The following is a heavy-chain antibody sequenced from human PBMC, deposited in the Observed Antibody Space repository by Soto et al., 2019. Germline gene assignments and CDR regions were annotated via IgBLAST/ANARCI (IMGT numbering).Heavy chain of an antibody. D-gene: IGHD3-16*01. V-gene: IGHV3-33*01. CDR1: GFTFSGFG. CDR2: IWYDGSDK. J-gene: IGHJ4*02. Sequence: LRLSCAASGFTFSGFGMHWVRQAPGKGLEWVAIIWYDGSDKYYADSVKGRFTISRDNSKNTLYLQMNSLRAEDTAVYHCAFGNLSYYFDFWGQGTPVTVS. CDR3: AFGNLSYYFDF.